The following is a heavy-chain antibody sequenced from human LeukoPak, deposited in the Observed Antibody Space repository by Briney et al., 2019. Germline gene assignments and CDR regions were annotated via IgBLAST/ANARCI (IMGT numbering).Heavy chain of an antibody. D-gene: IGHD2-15*01. V-gene: IGHV4-39*01. CDR1: GGSISSSNYY. J-gene: IGHJ4*02. CDR2: IYYRGST. CDR3: ARHRRVVVVVATKGAHTVTTQAGVDY. Sequence: SETLSLTCTVSGGSISSSNYYWGWIRQPPGKGLEWIGSIYYRGSTSYSPSLKSRVTISVDTSKNQFSLRLSSVTTADTAVYYCARHRRVVVVVATKGAHTVTTQAGVDYWGQGTLGTVSS.